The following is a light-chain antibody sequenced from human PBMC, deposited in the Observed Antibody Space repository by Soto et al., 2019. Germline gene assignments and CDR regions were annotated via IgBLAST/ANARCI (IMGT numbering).Light chain of an antibody. CDR3: QHRSDWPPT. Sequence: IVLTQSPATLSLSPGERATVSCRASQSVGSYLAWYQQKFGQAPRLLIYDASNRATDIPARFSGSGSGTDFPLTISSLDPEDFAVYYCQHRSDWPPTFGQGTKV. CDR1: QSVGSY. J-gene: IGKJ1*01. CDR2: DAS. V-gene: IGKV3-11*01.